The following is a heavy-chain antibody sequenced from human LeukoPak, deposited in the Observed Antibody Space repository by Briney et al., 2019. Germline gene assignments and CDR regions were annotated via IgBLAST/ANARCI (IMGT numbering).Heavy chain of an antibody. J-gene: IGHJ4*02. V-gene: IGHV1-2*02. D-gene: IGHD6-13*01. CDR3: ARAVAAAGTSDY. Sequence: ASVKVSCKASGYTFTGYYMHWVRQAPGQGLEWMGWINPNSGGTNYAQKFQGRVTMTRDTSISTAYMELSRLRSDDTAVYYCARAVAAAGTSDYWGQGTLVTVSS. CDR2: INPNSGGT. CDR1: GYTFTGYY.